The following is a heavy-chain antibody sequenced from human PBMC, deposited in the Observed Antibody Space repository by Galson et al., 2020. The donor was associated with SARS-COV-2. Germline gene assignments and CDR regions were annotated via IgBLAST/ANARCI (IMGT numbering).Heavy chain of an antibody. Sequence: GGSLRLSCVASGFTFSTYAMNWVRQPPGKGLEWVSAISGSGGSTYYADSVQGRFTISRDNSKNTLYLQISSLRAEDTAVYYCAYLPVSVVAAPVDYWGQGTLVTVSS. V-gene: IGHV3-23*01. CDR2: ISGSGGST. CDR3: AYLPVSVVAAPVDY. CDR1: GFTFSTYA. J-gene: IGHJ4*02. D-gene: IGHD6-13*01.